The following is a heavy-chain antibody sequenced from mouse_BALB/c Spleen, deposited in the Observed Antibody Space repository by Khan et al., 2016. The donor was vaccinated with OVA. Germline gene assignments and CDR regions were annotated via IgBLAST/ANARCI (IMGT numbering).Heavy chain of an antibody. D-gene: IGHD2-4*01. V-gene: IGHV2-6-1*01. CDR1: GFSLTNYG. CDR3: ARQPYYHYNIMDY. CDR2: IWSDGST. J-gene: IGHJ4*01. Sequence: QVQLKESGPGLVAPSQSLSITCTISGFSLTNYGVHWVRQSPGKGLEWLVVIWSDGSTNYNSALKSRLTRSKDNSKSQVFLKMNSLQTDDTAMYFCARQPYYHYNIMDYWGQGTSVTVSS.